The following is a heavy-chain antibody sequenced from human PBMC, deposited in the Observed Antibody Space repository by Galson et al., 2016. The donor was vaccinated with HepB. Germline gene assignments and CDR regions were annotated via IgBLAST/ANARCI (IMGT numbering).Heavy chain of an antibody. V-gene: IGHV1-69*13. D-gene: IGHD2-8*01. CDR1: GGTFSSYA. J-gene: IGHJ6*02. Sequence: SVKVSCKASGGTFSSYAISWVRQAPGQGLELMGGIIPVFSTTNYAQKFQGRVTITADESTSTAYMELSSLSSEDTAVYYCATGDCTNGVCWKAGDAYYYYGMAVWGQGTTVTVSS. CDR3: ATGDCTNGVCWKAGDAYYYYGMAV. CDR2: IIPVFSTT.